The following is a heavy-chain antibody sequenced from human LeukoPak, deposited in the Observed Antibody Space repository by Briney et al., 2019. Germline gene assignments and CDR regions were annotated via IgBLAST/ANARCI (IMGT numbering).Heavy chain of an antibody. J-gene: IGHJ5*02. Sequence: ASVKVSCKASGYTFTSYAMNWVRQAPGQGLEWMGWINTNTGNPTYAQGFTGRFVFSLDTSVSTAYLQTSSLKAEDTAVYYCARALGVVVGYTNRGFDPWGQGTLVTVSS. CDR3: ARALGVVVGYTNRGFDP. CDR2: INTNTGNP. CDR1: GYTFTSYA. D-gene: IGHD2-15*01. V-gene: IGHV7-4-1*02.